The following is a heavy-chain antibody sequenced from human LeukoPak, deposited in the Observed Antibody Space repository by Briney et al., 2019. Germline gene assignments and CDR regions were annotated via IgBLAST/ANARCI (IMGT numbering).Heavy chain of an antibody. CDR2: INPNSGGT. CDR3: ARGRGSYNAFDI. Sequence: ASVKVSCKASGYTSTGYYMHWVRQAPGQGLEWMGWINPNSGGTNYAQKFQGRVTMTRDTSISTAYMELSRLRSDDTAVYYCARGRGSYNAFDIWGQGTMVTVSS. CDR1: GYTSTGYY. D-gene: IGHD1-26*01. V-gene: IGHV1-2*02. J-gene: IGHJ3*02.